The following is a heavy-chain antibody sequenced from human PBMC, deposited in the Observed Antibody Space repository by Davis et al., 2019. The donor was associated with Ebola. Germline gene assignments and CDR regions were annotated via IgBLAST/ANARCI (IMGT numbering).Heavy chain of an antibody. D-gene: IGHD5-12*01. CDR2: IHSGGST. Sequence: PGGSLRLSCVVSGFTVSSNSMSWVRQAPGKGLEWVSFIHSGGSTSYADSVKGRFTISRHNSKNTLYLQMNSLRPEDTAVYFCATEGGFRYSYDFDHWGQGTLVTVSS. CDR1: GFTVSSNS. J-gene: IGHJ4*02. CDR3: ATEGGFRYSYDFDH. V-gene: IGHV3-53*04.